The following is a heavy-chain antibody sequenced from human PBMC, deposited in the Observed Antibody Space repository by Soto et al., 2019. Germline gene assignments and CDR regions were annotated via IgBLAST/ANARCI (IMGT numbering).Heavy chain of an antibody. CDR1: GFSFSTYS. V-gene: IGHV3-21*01. CDR3: ARDHITAAVGRSFGY. Sequence: EVQVVESGGGLVKPGGSLRLSCAASGFSFSTYSMNWVRQAPGKGLEWVSSISKSSSYIYYADSVKGRFTISRDNAKNALYLQMNSLRVEDTAVYFCARDHITAAVGRSFGYWGQGTLVTVSS. CDR2: ISKSSSYI. J-gene: IGHJ4*02. D-gene: IGHD6-13*01.